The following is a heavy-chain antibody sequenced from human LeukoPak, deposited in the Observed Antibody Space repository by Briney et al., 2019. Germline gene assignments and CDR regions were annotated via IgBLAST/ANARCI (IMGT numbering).Heavy chain of an antibody. V-gene: IGHV4-59*01. Sequence: KPSETLSLTCAVYGGSFSGYYWSWIRQPPGKGLEWIGYIYYSGSTNYNPSLKSRVTISVDTSKNQFSLKLSSVTAADTAVYYCARHMVRGVHAFDIWVQGTMVTVSS. J-gene: IGHJ3*02. CDR2: IYYSGST. CDR3: ARHMVRGVHAFDI. D-gene: IGHD3-10*01. CDR1: GGSFSGYY.